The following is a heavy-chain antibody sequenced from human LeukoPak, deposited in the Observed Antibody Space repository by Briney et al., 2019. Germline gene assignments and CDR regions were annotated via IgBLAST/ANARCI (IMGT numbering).Heavy chain of an antibody. CDR2: IGTTSGAI. D-gene: IGHD2-21*02. V-gene: IGHV3-48*01. Sequence: GGSLRLSCAASGFIFSSYGMHWVRQAPGKGLEWVSYIGTTSGAIYYADSVKGRFTISRDSAKNSLYLQMNSLRAEDTAVYYCARFRTWGDKAFDYWGQGTLVTVSS. J-gene: IGHJ4*02. CDR3: ARFRTWGDKAFDY. CDR1: GFIFSSYG.